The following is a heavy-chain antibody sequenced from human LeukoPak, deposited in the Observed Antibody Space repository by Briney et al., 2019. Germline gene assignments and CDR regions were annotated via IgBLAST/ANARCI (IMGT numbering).Heavy chain of an antibody. CDR1: GGSFSGYY. Sequence: SETLSLTCAVYGGSFSGYYWSWIRQPPGKGLEWIGEINHSGSTNYNPSLKSRVTISVDTSKNQFSLKLSPVTAADTAVYYCARGRRIVGVPAAFYFDYWGQGTLVTVSS. CDR2: INHSGST. CDR3: ARGRRIVGVPAAFYFDY. J-gene: IGHJ4*02. D-gene: IGHD2-2*01. V-gene: IGHV4-34*01.